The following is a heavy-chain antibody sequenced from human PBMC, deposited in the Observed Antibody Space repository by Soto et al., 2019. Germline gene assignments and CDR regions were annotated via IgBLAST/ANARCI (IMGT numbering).Heavy chain of an antibody. J-gene: IGHJ6*02. Sequence: QVQLVESGGGVVQPGRSLRLSCAASGFTFSSYGMHWVRQAPGKGLERVAVISYDGSNNYYADSVKGRFTISRDNSKNTLYLQMIRLRAEDTAVYYCAKDRRLGARVKLTGGMDVWGQGTTVTVFS. V-gene: IGHV3-30*18. D-gene: IGHD3-3*01. CDR2: ISYDGSNN. CDR3: AKDRRLGARVKLTGGMDV. CDR1: GFTFSSYG.